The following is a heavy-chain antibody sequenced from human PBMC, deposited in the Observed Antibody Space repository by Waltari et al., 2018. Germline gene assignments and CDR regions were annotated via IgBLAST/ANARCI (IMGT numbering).Heavy chain of an antibody. D-gene: IGHD3-22*01. CDR3: AGLNYYDSSGYIDY. Sequence: GKGLEWIGSIYYSGSTYYNPSLKSRVTISVDTSKNQFSLKLSSVTAADTAVYYCAGLNYYDSSGYIDYWGQGTLVTVSS. V-gene: IGHV4-39*01. J-gene: IGHJ4*02. CDR2: IYYSGST.